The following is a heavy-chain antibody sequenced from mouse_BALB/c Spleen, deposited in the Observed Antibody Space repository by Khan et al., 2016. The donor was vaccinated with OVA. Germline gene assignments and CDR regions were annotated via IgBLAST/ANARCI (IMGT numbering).Heavy chain of an antibody. V-gene: IGHV1S56*01. D-gene: IGHD2-2*01. J-gene: IGHJ3*01. CDR1: DYTFTSYY. CDR3: ARGGYGAFAY. CDR2: IYPGNVNN. Sequence: VQLQQSGPELVKPGASVRISCKASDYTFTSYYIHWVKQRPGQGLEWIGWIYPGNVNNKSTEKFKGKATLTADKSSSTAYMQLSSLTSEDSAVYFCARGGYGAFAYWGQGTLVTVSA.